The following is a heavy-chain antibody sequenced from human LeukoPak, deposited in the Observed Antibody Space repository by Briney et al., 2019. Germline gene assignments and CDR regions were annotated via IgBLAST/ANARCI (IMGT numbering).Heavy chain of an antibody. CDR3: AKDSPSMITFGGVIANPPFDY. CDR2: ISGSGGST. CDR1: GFTFSSYA. Sequence: PGGSLRLSCAASGFTFSSYAMSWVRQAPGKGLEWVSAISGSGGSTYYADSVKGRFTISRDNSKNTLYLQMNSLRAEDTAVYYCAKDSPSMITFGGVIANPPFDYWGQGTLVTVS. J-gene: IGHJ4*02. D-gene: IGHD3-16*02. V-gene: IGHV3-23*01.